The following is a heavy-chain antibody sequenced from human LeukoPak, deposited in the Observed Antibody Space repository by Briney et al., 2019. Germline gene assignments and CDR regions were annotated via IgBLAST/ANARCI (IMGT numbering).Heavy chain of an antibody. Sequence: KSSETLSLTCTVPGGSISSGSYYWSWIRQPAGKGLEWIGSIYHSGDTYYNPSLKSRVTISVDTSKNQFSLKLSSVTAADTAVYYCARPERWRRLQSGRDAFDIWGQGTMVTVSS. CDR1: GGSISSGSYY. CDR3: ARPERWRRLQSGRDAFDI. CDR2: IYHSGDT. V-gene: IGHV4-39*07. D-gene: IGHD5-24*01. J-gene: IGHJ3*02.